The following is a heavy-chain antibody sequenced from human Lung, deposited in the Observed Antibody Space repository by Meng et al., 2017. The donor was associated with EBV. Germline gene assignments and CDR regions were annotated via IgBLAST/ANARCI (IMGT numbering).Heavy chain of an antibody. CDR3: VYSRIRKIIKANSFDS. D-gene: IGHD3-10*01. CDR1: GFSLDTRGVS. J-gene: IGHJ5*01. Sequence: QITLKESGQALVKPTQTLTLSCTFSGFSLDTRGVSVGWIRQPPGKALEWLGLLYWDDDKRYNPSLNNRLTITKDTPENRVVLKMTNMDPVDTATYWCVYSRIRKIIKANSFDSWGQGILVTVSS. CDR2: LYWDDDK. V-gene: IGHV2-5*02.